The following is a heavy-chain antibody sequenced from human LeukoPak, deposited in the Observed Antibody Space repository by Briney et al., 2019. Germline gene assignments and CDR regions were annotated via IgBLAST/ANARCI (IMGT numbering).Heavy chain of an antibody. V-gene: IGHV3-7*01. CDR2: TKPDGSTE. CDR1: GFTFRNYW. Sequence: PGGSLRLSCAASGFTFRNYWMGWVRQAPGKGLEWVANTKPDGSTEYYADSVKGRFTISRDNAKNSLYLQMNSLRAEDTAVYYCARVRYYGSGSYSYYYYGMDVWGQGTTVTVSS. CDR3: ARVRYYGSGSYSYYYYGMDV. D-gene: IGHD3-10*01. J-gene: IGHJ6*02.